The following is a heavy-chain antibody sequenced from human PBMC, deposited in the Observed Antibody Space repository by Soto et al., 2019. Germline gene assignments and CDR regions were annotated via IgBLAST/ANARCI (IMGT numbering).Heavy chain of an antibody. V-gene: IGHV1-18*01. CDR1: GYTFTSYG. Sequence: ASVKVSCKASGYTFTSYGISWVRQAPGQGLEWMGWISAYNGNTNYAQKFQGRVTMNDDTSTSTAYMELRSLRSEDTAVYYCATSQGYCSGGSCVLYYWGQGTLVTVSS. CDR2: ISAYNGNT. D-gene: IGHD2-15*01. CDR3: ATSQGYCSGGSCVLYY. J-gene: IGHJ4*02.